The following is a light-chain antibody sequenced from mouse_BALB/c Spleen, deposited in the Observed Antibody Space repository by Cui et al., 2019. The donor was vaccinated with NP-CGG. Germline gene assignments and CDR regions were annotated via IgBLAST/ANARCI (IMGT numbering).Light chain of an antibody. V-gene: IGLV1*01. CDR2: GTN. CDR3: ALWYSNHWV. Sequence: FVTQESAPTTSPGETVTLTCRSSTGAVTTSNYANWVQEKPDHLFTGLIGGTNNRAPGVPARFSGSLIGDKAALTITGAQTEDETIYFCALWYSNHWVFGGGTKLTVL. CDR1: TGAVTTSNY. J-gene: IGLJ1*01.